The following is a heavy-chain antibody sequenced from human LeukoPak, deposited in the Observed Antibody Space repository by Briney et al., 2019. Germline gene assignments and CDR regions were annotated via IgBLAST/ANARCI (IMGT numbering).Heavy chain of an antibody. V-gene: IGHV2-5*02. Sequence: SGPTLVKPTQTLTVTCTFSGFSLTTSGVGVGWIRQPPGKALEWLAVIYWDDDKRYSPSLKSRLTITKETSKNQVVLRMTNMDPVDTGTYYCAHKGVWHLDYWGQGTLVTVSS. CDR1: GFSLTTSGVG. J-gene: IGHJ4*02. CDR2: IYWDDDK. CDR3: AHKGVWHLDY.